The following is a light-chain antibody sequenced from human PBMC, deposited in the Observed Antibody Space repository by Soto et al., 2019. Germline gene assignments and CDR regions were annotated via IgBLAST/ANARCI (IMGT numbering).Light chain of an antibody. CDR1: SSDVGGNTY. CDR3: SSYTTSNTRQIV. V-gene: IGLV2-14*01. CDR2: DDS. Sequence: QSVLTQPASVSGSPGQAITISCTGTSSDVGGNTYVSWYQKHPGKAQKFIIYDDSNRPSGVTNRFTGSKSGNTASLTITGLQAEDEADYYCSSYTTSNTRQIVFGTGTKVTVL. J-gene: IGLJ1*01.